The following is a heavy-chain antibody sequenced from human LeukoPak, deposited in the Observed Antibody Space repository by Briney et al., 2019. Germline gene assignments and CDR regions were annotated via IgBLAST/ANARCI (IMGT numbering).Heavy chain of an antibody. J-gene: IGHJ4*02. D-gene: IGHD6-19*01. Sequence: GGSLRLSCAASGFTVSNYWMSWVRQAPGKGLEWVANIKQDGSEKYYVDSVKGRFTISRDNAKISLYLQMNSLGAEDTAVYYCARVQGSSGPGIFDYWGQGTLVTVSS. CDR2: IKQDGSEK. V-gene: IGHV3-7*01. CDR1: GFTVSNYW. CDR3: ARVQGSSGPGIFDY.